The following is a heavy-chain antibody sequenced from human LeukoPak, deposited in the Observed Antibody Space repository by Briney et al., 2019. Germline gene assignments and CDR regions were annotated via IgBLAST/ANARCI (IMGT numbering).Heavy chain of an antibody. CDR2: ITSTSTTT. Sequence: GGSLRLSCAASGFTFSSYSMTWVRQAPGKGLEWISYITSTSTTTYHADSVKGRFTISRDNSKNTLYPQMNSLRAEDTAVYYCARDGKTHDAFDIWGQGTMVTVSS. CDR3: ARDGKTHDAFDI. CDR1: GFTFSSYS. J-gene: IGHJ3*02. D-gene: IGHD1/OR15-1a*01. V-gene: IGHV3-48*01.